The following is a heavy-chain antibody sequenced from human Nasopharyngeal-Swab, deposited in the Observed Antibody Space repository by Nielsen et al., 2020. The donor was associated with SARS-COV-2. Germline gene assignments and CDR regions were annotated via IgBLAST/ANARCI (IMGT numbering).Heavy chain of an antibody. D-gene: IGHD3-3*01. CDR2: IYYSGST. CDR3: ARHNYDFWSGYYEGYFDY. V-gene: IGHV4-59*08. Sequence: SETLSLTCTVSGGSISSYYWSWIRQPPGKGLEWIGYIYYSGSTNYNPSLKSRVTISVDTSKNQFSLKLSSVTAADTAVYYCARHNYDFWSGYYEGYFDYWGQGTLVTVSS. CDR1: GGSISSYY. J-gene: IGHJ4*02.